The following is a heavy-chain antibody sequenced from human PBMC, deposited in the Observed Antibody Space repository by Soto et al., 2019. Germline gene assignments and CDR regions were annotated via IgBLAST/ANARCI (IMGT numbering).Heavy chain of an antibody. J-gene: IGHJ4*02. V-gene: IGHV3-33*01. CDR1: GFTFSSYG. CDR2: IWYDGSNK. CDR3: ARDLGVYGDYGDYELNFDY. D-gene: IGHD4-17*01. Sequence: GGSLRLSCAASGFTFSSYGMHWVRQAPGKGLEWVAVIWYDGSNKYYADSVKGRFTISRDNSKNTLYLQMNSLRAEDTAVYYCARDLGVYGDYGDYELNFDYWGQGTLVTVSS.